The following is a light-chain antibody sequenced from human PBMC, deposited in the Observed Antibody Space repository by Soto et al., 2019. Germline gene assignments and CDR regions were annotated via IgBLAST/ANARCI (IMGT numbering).Light chain of an antibody. Sequence: EIVLTQSPGTLSLSPGERATLSCRASQSISSSYLAWYQQKPGQAPRLLIYAASSRATGIPVRFSGSGSGTDFTLTISRLEPEDFAVYYCQQYGSSSYTFGQGTQLETK. CDR2: AAS. J-gene: IGKJ2*01. CDR1: QSISSSY. V-gene: IGKV3-20*01. CDR3: QQYGSSSYT.